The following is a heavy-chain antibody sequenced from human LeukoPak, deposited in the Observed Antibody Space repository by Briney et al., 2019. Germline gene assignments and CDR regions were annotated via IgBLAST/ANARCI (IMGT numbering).Heavy chain of an antibody. D-gene: IGHD3-22*01. V-gene: IGHV4-39*01. CDR2: IYYSGST. CDR3: ARHRITMIDENDAFDI. CDR1: GGSISSSSYY. J-gene: IGHJ3*02. Sequence: SETLSLTCTVSGGSISSSSYYWGWIRQPPGKGLEWIGSIYYSGSTYYNPSLKSRVTISVDTSKNQFSLKLSSVTAADTAVYYCARHRITMIDENDAFDIWGQGTMVTVSS.